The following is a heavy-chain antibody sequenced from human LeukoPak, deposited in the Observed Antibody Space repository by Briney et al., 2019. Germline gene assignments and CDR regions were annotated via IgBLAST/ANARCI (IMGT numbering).Heavy chain of an antibody. CDR2: IYSDNT. D-gene: IGHD2/OR15-2a*01. V-gene: IGHV3-53*01. J-gene: IGHJ4*02. Sequence: GGSLRLSCTVSGFTVSSNSMSWVRQAPGKGLEWVSFIYSDNTHYSDSVKGRFTISRDNSKNTLYLQMNSLRAEDTAVYYCARDSRNIGQNFDYWGQETLVTVSS. CDR1: GFTVSSNS. CDR3: ARDSRNIGQNFDY.